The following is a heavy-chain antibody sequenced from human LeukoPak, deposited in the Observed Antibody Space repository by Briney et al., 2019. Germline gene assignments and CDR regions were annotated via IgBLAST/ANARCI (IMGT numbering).Heavy chain of an antibody. J-gene: IGHJ6*04. Sequence: GGSLRLSCAASGFTFSSYWMHWVRQAPGKGLVWVSRITSDGSSTTYADSVKGRFTISRDNAKNSLYLQMNSLRAEDTAVYYCAELGITMIGGVWGKGTTVTISS. CDR1: GFTFSSYW. CDR2: ITSDGSST. V-gene: IGHV3-74*01. CDR3: AELGITMIGGV. D-gene: IGHD3-10*02.